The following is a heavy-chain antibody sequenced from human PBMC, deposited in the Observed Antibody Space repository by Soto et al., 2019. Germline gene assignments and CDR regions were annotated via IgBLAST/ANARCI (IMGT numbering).Heavy chain of an antibody. V-gene: IGHV4-59*01. CDR1: GGSISSYY. Sequence: QVQLQESGPGLVKPSETLSLTCTVSGGSISSYYWSWIRQHPGKGLEWIGYIYYSGSTNYNPSLKSRVTTSVDTSKYQCSLKLSSVTAADTAVYDCARTDCGGDCGLDYRGQGTLVTVAS. D-gene: IGHD2-21*02. CDR3: ARTDCGGDCGLDY. J-gene: IGHJ4*02. CDR2: IYYSGST.